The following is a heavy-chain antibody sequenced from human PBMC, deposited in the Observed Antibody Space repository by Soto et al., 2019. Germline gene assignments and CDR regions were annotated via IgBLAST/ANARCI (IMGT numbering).Heavy chain of an antibody. V-gene: IGHV1-3*01. CDR2: INAGNGNT. CDR3: ARPHSGSRTFDY. CDR1: GYTFTSYA. D-gene: IGHD1-26*01. Sequence: ASVKVSCKASGYTFTSYAMHWVRQAPGQRLEWMGWINAGNGNTKYSQKFQGRVTITRDTSASTAYMELSSLGSEDTAVYYCARPHSGSRTFDYWGQGTLVTVSS. J-gene: IGHJ4*02.